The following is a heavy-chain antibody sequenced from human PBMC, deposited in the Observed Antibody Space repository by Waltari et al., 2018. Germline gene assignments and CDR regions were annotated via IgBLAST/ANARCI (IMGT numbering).Heavy chain of an antibody. CDR2: IYYSGRT. CDR1: GGSISSYY. CDR3: ARVVVPAATYYYYYMDV. Sequence: QVQPQESGPGLVKPSETLSLTCTVSGGSISSYYWSWIRQPPGKGLEWIGYIYYSGRTNYNPPLKSRVTISVDTSKNQFSLKLSSVTAADTAVYYCARVVVPAATYYYYYMDVWGKGTTVTVSS. J-gene: IGHJ6*03. D-gene: IGHD2-2*01. V-gene: IGHV4-59*01.